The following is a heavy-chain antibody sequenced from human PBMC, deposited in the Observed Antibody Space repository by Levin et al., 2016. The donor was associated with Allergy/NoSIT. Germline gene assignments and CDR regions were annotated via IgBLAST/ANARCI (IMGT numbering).Heavy chain of an antibody. CDR2: IYHSGNT. V-gene: IGHV4-4*02. CDR1: GGSISSNTW. CDR3: ARRIVVVTSIDAFDI. Sequence: GSLRLSCAVSGGSISSNTWWSWVRQPPGMGLEWIGEIYHSGNTTYNPSLKSRLTMSVDKSENEFSLKVNSVTAADTAIYYCARRIVVVTSIDAFDIWGQGTVVTVSS. D-gene: IGHD2-21*02. J-gene: IGHJ3*02.